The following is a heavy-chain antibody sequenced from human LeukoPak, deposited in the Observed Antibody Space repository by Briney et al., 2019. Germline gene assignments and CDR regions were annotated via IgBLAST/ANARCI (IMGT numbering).Heavy chain of an antibody. Sequence: ASVKVSCKASGDTFTSYDIHWVRQAPGQGLEWMGRINPYSGDTDFAQKFQGRVTMTRDTSITTAYMDLSSLTPDDTAVYFCARDQGSLTSSWYTGYWGQGTQVTVSS. V-gene: IGHV1-2*06. J-gene: IGHJ4*02. CDR1: GDTFTSYD. CDR3: ARDQGSLTSSWYTGY. CDR2: INPYSGDT. D-gene: IGHD6-13*01.